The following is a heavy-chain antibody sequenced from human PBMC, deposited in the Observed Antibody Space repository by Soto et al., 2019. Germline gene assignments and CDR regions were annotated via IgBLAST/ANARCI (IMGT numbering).Heavy chain of an antibody. J-gene: IGHJ4*02. CDR1: GGSISIGDYY. CDR3: ARGLAVAGEFDY. V-gene: IGHV4-30-4*01. Sequence: SETLSLTCTVSGGSISIGDYYWSWIRQPPGKGLEWIGYIYYSGSTYYNPSLKSRVTISVDTSKNQFSLKLSSVTAADTAVYYCARGLAVAGEFDYWGQGTLVTVSS. D-gene: IGHD6-19*01. CDR2: IYYSGST.